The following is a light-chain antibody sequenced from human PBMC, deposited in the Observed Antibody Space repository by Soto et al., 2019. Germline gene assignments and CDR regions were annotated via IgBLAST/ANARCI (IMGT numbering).Light chain of an antibody. CDR2: DNN. Sequence: QSVLTQPPSMSGAPGQRVTISCTGSSSSIGPGYDVHWYQQHPGTAPKLLIFDNNNRPSGVPDRFSGSKSDTSASLAITGLQAEDEADYYCQYLDTRLSGLVVFGGGTKVTVL. V-gene: IGLV1-40*01. CDR3: QYLDTRLSGLVV. J-gene: IGLJ2*01. CDR1: SSSIGPGYD.